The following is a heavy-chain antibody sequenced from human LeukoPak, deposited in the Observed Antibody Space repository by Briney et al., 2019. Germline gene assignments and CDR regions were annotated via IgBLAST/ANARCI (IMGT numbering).Heavy chain of an antibody. Sequence: GGSLRLSCAASGFTFSIYAMSWVRQTPGKGLEWVSSITSRDGTTYYADSVKGRFTISRDNSENTLYLQMNSLRAEDSALYYCARDRPNYYGSDGHYYRRDGDYWGQGTLVTVSS. D-gene: IGHD3-22*01. CDR1: GFTFSIYA. J-gene: IGHJ4*02. V-gene: IGHV3-23*01. CDR3: ARDRPNYYGSDGHYYRRDGDY. CDR2: ITSRDGTT.